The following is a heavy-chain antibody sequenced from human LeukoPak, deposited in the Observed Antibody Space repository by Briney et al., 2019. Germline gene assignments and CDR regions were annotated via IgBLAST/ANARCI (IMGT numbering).Heavy chain of an antibody. V-gene: IGHV1-69*04. CDR3: ARDDGIVGATGGYFDY. Sequence: GASVKVSCKASGGTFSSYTISWVRQAPGQGLEWMGRIIPILGIANYAQKFQGRVTITADKSTSTAYMELSSLRSEDTAVYYCARDDGIVGATGGYFDYWGQGTLVTVS. CDR1: GGTFSSYT. D-gene: IGHD1-26*01. CDR2: IIPILGIA. J-gene: IGHJ4*02.